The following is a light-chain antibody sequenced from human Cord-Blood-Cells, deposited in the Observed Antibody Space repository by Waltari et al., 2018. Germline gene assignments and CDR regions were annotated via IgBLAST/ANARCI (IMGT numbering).Light chain of an antibody. CDR3: CSYAGSSTL. Sequence: QSALTQPASVSGSPGQLITISCTGTSSDVGSYNLVSWYQQHPGKAPKLMSYEGSKRPSGVSNRFSGSKSGNTASLTISGRQAEDEADYYCCSYAGSSTLFGGGTKLTVL. CDR2: EGS. CDR1: SSDVGSYNL. V-gene: IGLV2-23*01. J-gene: IGLJ3*02.